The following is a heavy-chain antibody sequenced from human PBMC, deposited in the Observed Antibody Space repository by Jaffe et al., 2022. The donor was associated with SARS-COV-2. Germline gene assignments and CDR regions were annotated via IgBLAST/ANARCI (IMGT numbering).Heavy chain of an antibody. CDR1: GFTFSSYS. D-gene: IGHD3-22*01. CDR3: AREIEYYYDSSGPGYYFDY. Sequence: EVQLVESGGGLVQPGGSLRLSCAASGFTFSSYSMNWVRQAPGKGLEWVSYISSSSSTIYYADSVKGRFTISRDNAKNSLYLQMNSLRAEDTAVYYCAREIEYYYDSSGPGYYFDYWGQGTLVTVSS. V-gene: IGHV3-48*01. CDR2: ISSSSSTI. J-gene: IGHJ4*02.